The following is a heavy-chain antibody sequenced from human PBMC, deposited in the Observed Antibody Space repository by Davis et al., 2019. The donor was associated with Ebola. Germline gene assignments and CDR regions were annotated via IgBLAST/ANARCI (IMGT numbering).Heavy chain of an antibody. CDR2: ISAYNGNT. J-gene: IGHJ4*02. D-gene: IGHD3-22*01. CDR3: ARGRTMIVVGDFDY. V-gene: IGHV1-18*01. Sequence: ASVKVSCKASGYTFTSYGISWVRQAPGQGLEWMGWISAYNGNTNYAQKLQGRVTMTTDTSTGTAYMELRSLRSDDTAVYYCARGRTMIVVGDFDYWGQGTLVTVSS. CDR1: GYTFTSYG.